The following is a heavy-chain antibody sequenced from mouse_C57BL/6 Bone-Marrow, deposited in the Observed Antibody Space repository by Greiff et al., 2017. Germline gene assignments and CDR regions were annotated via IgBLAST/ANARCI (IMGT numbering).Heavy chain of an antibody. D-gene: IGHD2-2*01. CDR2: IWWDDDK. V-gene: IGHV8-8*01. Sequence: QVTLKVSGPGILQPSQTLSLTCSFSGFSLSTFGMGVGWISQPSGKGLEWLAHIWWDDDKYYNPALKSRLTLSKATSKTQVFLKIANVDTADTATYDCARIARWLRRDYYARDSWGQGTSLTVSS. CDR1: GFSLSTFGMG. J-gene: IGHJ4*01. CDR3: ARIARWLRRDYYARDS.